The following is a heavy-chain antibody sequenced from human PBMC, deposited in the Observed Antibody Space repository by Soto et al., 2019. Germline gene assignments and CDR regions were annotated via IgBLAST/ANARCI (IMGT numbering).Heavy chain of an antibody. Sequence: ASVKVSCKASGYTFTSYAMHWVRQAPGQRLEWMGWINAGHGNTKYSQKFQGRVTITRDTSASTAYMELSSLRSEDTAVYYCARDGITGTIWFDPWGQGAMVTVSS. J-gene: IGHJ5*02. CDR2: INAGHGNT. D-gene: IGHD1-7*01. CDR3: ARDGITGTIWFDP. V-gene: IGHV1-3*01. CDR1: GYTFTSYA.